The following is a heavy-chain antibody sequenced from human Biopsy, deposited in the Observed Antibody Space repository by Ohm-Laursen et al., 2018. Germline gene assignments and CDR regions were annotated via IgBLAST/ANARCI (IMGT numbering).Heavy chain of an antibody. CDR1: GYSIIPSGPEN. D-gene: IGHD2/OR15-2a*01. V-gene: IGHV4-61*01. Sequence: TLFLTCTLSGYSIIPSGPENWSWIRQPPGQGLQYIGFIYSGGNTNYNPSLRSRVTMSVDTSKNQFSLRLNSVTAADTAVYYCARGMRTTGWPYFDYWGQGILVTVSS. CDR3: ARGMRTTGWPYFDY. J-gene: IGHJ4*02. CDR2: IYSGGNT.